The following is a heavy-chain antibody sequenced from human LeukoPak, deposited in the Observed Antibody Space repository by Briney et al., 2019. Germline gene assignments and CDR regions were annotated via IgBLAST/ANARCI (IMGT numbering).Heavy chain of an antibody. CDR3: ARADHRDSGAYSGFDY. V-gene: IGHV3-7*01. CDR2: INQVGSEK. Sequence: GGSLRLSCAASGFTFTTYWMNWVRQAPGKGLEWVANINQVGSEKYYEDSVKGRFTISRDNAKNSLFLQMNSLRAEDTAVYYCARADHRDSGAYSGFDYWGQGTLVTVSS. J-gene: IGHJ4*02. CDR1: GFTFTTYW. D-gene: IGHD3-10*01.